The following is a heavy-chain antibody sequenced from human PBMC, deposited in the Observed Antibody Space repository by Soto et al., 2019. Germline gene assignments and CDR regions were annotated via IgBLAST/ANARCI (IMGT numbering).Heavy chain of an antibody. J-gene: IGHJ4*02. CDR3: AREADSSSWYGGARLDY. D-gene: IGHD6-13*01. V-gene: IGHV1-3*01. Sequence: QVQLVQSGAEVKKPGASVKVSCKASGYTFTSYAMHWVRQAPGQRLEWMGWINAGNGNTKYSQKFQGRVTITRDTAASTAYMELSSLRSEDTAVYYCAREADSSSWYGGARLDYWGQGTLVTVSS. CDR1: GYTFTSYA. CDR2: INAGNGNT.